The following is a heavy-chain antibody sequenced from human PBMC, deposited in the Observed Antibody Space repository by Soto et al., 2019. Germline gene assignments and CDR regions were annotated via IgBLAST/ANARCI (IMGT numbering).Heavy chain of an antibody. CDR3: AREGKVYYDFWSGSTPPWYYYYMDV. V-gene: IGHV1-69*08. CDR1: GGTFSSYT. J-gene: IGHJ6*03. D-gene: IGHD3-3*01. Sequence: QVQLVQSGAEVKKPGSSVKVSCKASGGTFSSYTISWVRQAPGQGLEWMGRIIPILGIANYAQKFQGRVTITADKSTSTAYMELSSLRSEDTAVYYCAREGKVYYDFWSGSTPPWYYYYMDVWGKGTTVTVSS. CDR2: IIPILGIA.